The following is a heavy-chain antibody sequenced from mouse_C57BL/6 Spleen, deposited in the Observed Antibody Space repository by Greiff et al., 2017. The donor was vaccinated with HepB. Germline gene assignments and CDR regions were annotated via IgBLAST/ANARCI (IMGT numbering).Heavy chain of an antibody. V-gene: IGHV1-69*01. D-gene: IGHD2-4*01. CDR3: ARGIYYDYGERDSYAMDY. CDR2: IDPSDSYT. CDR1: GYTFTSYW. J-gene: IGHJ4*01. Sequence: QVQLQQSGAELVMPGASVKLSCKASGYTFTSYWMHWVKQRPGQGLEWIGEIDPSDSYTNYNQKFKGKSTLTVDKSSSTAYMQLSSLTSEDSAVYYCARGIYYDYGERDSYAMDYWGQGTSVTVSS.